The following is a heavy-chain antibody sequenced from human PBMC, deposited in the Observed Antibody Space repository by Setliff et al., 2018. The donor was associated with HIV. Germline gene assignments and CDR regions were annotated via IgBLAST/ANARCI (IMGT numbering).Heavy chain of an antibody. CDR2: ISAYNLNT. Sequence: ASVKVSCKTSGYTFSRYGFSWVRQAPGQGLEWMGWISAYNLNTNNAQKFQGRVTMTTDTSASTGYMELRSLRSDDTAVYYCARAYYHDSSGYQGFDYWGQGTLVTVSS. CDR1: GYTFSRYG. CDR3: ARAYYHDSSGYQGFDY. D-gene: IGHD3-22*01. J-gene: IGHJ4*02. V-gene: IGHV1-18*01.